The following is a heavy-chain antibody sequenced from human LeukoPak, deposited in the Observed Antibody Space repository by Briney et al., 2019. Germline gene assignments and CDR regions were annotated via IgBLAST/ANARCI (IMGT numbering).Heavy chain of an antibody. D-gene: IGHD6-19*01. CDR3: ARSLGSGWKDH. Sequence: ASVKVSCKASGYTFTGYYMHWVRQAPGEGLEWVGWMNANRGDTNYAQKFQGRVTMTRATSISTAFMELTSLRSDDTAVYYCARSLGSGWKDHWGQGTLVTVSS. CDR2: MNANRGDT. CDR1: GYTFTGYY. J-gene: IGHJ4*02. V-gene: IGHV1-2*02.